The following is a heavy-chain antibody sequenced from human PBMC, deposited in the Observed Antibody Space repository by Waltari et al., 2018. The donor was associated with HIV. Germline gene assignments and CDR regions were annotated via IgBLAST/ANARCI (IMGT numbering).Heavy chain of an antibody. V-gene: IGHV3-49*04. CDR2: IRSKAYGGTT. CDR3: TRGAVAGTLVNFDY. J-gene: IGHJ4*02. Sequence: EVQLVESGGGLVQPGRSLRLSCTTSGFTFGDYAMSWVRQAPGKGLEWVGFIRSKAYGGTTEYAASVKGRFTISRDDSKSIAYLQMNSLKTEDTAVYYCTRGAVAGTLVNFDYWGQGTLVTVSS. CDR1: GFTFGDYA. D-gene: IGHD6-19*01.